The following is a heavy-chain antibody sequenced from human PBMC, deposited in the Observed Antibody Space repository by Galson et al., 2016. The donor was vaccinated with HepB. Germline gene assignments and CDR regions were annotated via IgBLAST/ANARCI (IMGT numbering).Heavy chain of an antibody. D-gene: IGHD2/OR15-2a*01. V-gene: IGHV1-69*13. Sequence: SVKVSCKVSGGTFSNFATCWVRQAPGQGLEWIGGVLPIYGTSNYAQKFQGRATITADESTTTAYMELRSLRSEDTGVYYCARNLVINAFDIWGQGTVVNVSS. J-gene: IGHJ3*02. CDR3: ARNLVINAFDI. CDR2: VLPIYGTS. CDR1: GGTFSNFA.